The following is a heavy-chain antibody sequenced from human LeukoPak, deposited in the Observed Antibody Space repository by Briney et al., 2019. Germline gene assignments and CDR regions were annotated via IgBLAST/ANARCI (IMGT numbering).Heavy chain of an antibody. CDR3: ASITGGYIDY. D-gene: IGHD2-8*02. Sequence: SETLSFTCTVSGGSISSGDYYWSWIRQPPGKGLEWIGYIYYSGSTYYNPSLKSRVTISVDTSKNQFSLKLSSVTAADTAVYYCASITGGYIDYWGQGTLVTVSS. J-gene: IGHJ4*02. CDR2: IYYSGST. CDR1: GGSISSGDYY. V-gene: IGHV4-30-4*08.